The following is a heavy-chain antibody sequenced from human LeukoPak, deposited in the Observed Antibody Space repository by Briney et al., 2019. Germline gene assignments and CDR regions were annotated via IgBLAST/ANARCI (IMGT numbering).Heavy chain of an antibody. V-gene: IGHV4-4*07. CDR3: ARHDREAVAGSYYYYGMDV. CDR1: GGSISSYY. J-gene: IGHJ6*02. Sequence: SETLSLTCTVSGGSISSYYWSWIRQPAGKGLEWIGRIYTSGSTNYNPSLKSRVTMSVDTSKNQFSLKLSSVTAADTAVYYCARHDREAVAGSYYYYGMDVWGQGTTVTVSS. CDR2: IYTSGST. D-gene: IGHD6-19*01.